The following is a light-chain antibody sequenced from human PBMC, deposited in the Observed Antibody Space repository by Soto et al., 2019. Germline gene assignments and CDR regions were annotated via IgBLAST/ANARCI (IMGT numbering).Light chain of an antibody. CDR3: QQYSSSPPT. Sequence: EVVLTQSPDTLSLSPGEGATLSCRASQSVSNSYLAWYQQKPGQAPRLLIYGASSRATGIPDSFSGSGSGTDFTLTISRLEPEDFAVYYCQQYSSSPPTFGQGTRPEIK. V-gene: IGKV3-20*01. J-gene: IGKJ5*01. CDR2: GAS. CDR1: QSVSNSY.